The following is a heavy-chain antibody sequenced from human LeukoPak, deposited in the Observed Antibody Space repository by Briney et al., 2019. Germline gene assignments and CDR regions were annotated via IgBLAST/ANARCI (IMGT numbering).Heavy chain of an antibody. D-gene: IGHD2-2*01. CDR3: ARERGPHCSSTGCYSGWFDP. Sequence: AASVKVSCKASGYTFTGYYMHWVRQAPGQGLEWMGWINPNSGGTNYAQKFQGRVTMTRDTSISTAYMELSRLRSDDTAVYYCARERGPHCSSTGCYSGWFDPWGQGTLVTVSS. J-gene: IGHJ5*02. CDR2: INPNSGGT. V-gene: IGHV1-2*02. CDR1: GYTFTGYY.